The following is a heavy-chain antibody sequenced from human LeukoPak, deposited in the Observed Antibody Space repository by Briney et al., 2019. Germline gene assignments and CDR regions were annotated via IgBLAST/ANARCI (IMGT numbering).Heavy chain of an antibody. CDR3: ATVASGWYPDY. Sequence: SETLSLTCTVSGGSISSYYWSWIRQPPGKGLEWIGYIYYSGSTNYNPSLKSRVTISVDTSKNQFSLKLNSVTAADTAVYYCATVASGWYPDYWGQGALVTVAS. CDR2: IYYSGST. CDR1: GGSISSYY. J-gene: IGHJ4*02. V-gene: IGHV4-59*01. D-gene: IGHD6-19*01.